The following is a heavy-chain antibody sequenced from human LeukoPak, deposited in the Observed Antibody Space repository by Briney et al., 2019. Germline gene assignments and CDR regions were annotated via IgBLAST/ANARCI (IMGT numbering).Heavy chain of an antibody. D-gene: IGHD6-13*01. CDR2: IYHSGRT. CDR1: GYSISSGFY. V-gene: IGHV4-38-2*02. J-gene: IGHJ3*02. Sequence: SETLSLTCTVSGYSISSGFYWGWIRQPPGKGLEWIGTIYHSGRTNYDPSLKSRVTISVDTSKNQFSLKLSSVTAADTAVYYCARGAGRDDAFDIWGQGTMVTVSS. CDR3: ARGAGRDDAFDI.